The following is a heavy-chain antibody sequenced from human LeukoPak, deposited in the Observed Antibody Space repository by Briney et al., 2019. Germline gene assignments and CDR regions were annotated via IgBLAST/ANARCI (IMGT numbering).Heavy chain of an antibody. CDR2: ISSSSSYI. CDR3: ARDKGGIGHYFDY. CDR1: GFTFSSYS. D-gene: IGHD3-16*01. J-gene: IGHJ4*02. Sequence: GGSLRLSCAASGFTFSSYSMNWVRQAPGKGLEWVSSISSSSSYIYYADSLKGRFTISRDNTKNSLYLQMNSLRAEDTAVYYCARDKGGIGHYFDYWGQGTLVTVSS. V-gene: IGHV3-21*01.